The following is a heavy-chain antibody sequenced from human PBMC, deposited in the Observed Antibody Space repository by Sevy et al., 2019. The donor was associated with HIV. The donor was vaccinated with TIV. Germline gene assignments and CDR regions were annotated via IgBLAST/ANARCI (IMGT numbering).Heavy chain of an antibody. V-gene: IGHV3-48*01. CDR2: ISSSSSTI. D-gene: IGHD6-13*01. CDR1: GFTCSSYS. CDR3: ARLSGYSSSWSYFDY. J-gene: IGHJ4*02. Sequence: GGSLRLSCAASGFTCSSYSMNWVRQAPGKGLEWVSYISSSSSTIYYADSVKGRFTISRDNAKNSLYLQMNSLRAEDTAVYYCARLSGYSSSWSYFDYWGQGTLVTVSS.